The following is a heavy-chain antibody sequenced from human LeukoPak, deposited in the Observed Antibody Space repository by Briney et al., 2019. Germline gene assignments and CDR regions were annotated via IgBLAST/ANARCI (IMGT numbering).Heavy chain of an antibody. J-gene: IGHJ4*02. CDR2: ITGSGDSK. CDR3: AKDLVTPSMVRGDY. V-gene: IGHV3-23*01. D-gene: IGHD3-10*01. Sequence: PGGSLRLSCGASGFTFSSYVMTWVRQAPGKGLEWVSTITGSGDSKSYVDSVKGRFTISRDNSKNTLYLQMNSLRAEDTAVYYCAKDLVTPSMVRGDYWGQGTLVTVSS. CDR1: GFTFSSYV.